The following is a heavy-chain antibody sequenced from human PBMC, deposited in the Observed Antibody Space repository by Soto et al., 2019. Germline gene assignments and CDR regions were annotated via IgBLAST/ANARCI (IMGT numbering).Heavy chain of an antibody. J-gene: IGHJ3*02. Sequence: SETLSLTCTVSGGSISSYYWSWIRQPPGKGLEWIGYIYYSGSTNYNPSLKSRVTISVDTSKNQFSLKLSSVAAADTAVYYCARDNGAFDIWGQGTMVTVSS. CDR1: GGSISSYY. CDR3: ARDNGAFDI. V-gene: IGHV4-59*01. CDR2: IYYSGST. D-gene: IGHD2-8*01.